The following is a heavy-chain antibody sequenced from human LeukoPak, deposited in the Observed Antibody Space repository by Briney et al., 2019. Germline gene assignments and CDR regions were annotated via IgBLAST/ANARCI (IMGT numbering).Heavy chain of an antibody. D-gene: IGHD5-18*01. J-gene: IGHJ6*02. V-gene: IGHV3-38-3*01. CDR3: ARDHVNTAIRSYYGMDV. CDR2: ISGGST. Sequence: PGGSLRLSCAASGFTVSSNEMSWVRQAPGKVLEWVSSISGGSTYYADSRKGRFTISRDNSKNTLHLQMNSLRAEDTAVYYCARDHVNTAIRSYYGMDVWGQGTTVTVSS. CDR1: GFTVSSNE.